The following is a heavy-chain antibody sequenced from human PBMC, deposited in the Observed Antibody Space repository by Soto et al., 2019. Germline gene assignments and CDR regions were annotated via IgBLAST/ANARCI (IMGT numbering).Heavy chain of an antibody. CDR3: ARVKLDYFDY. CDR1: GYTFTSYD. V-gene: IGHV1-8*01. CDR2: MNPNSGNT. J-gene: IGHJ4*02. Sequence: QVQLVQSGAEVKKPGASVKVSGKASGYTFTSYDINWVRQATGQGLAWMGWMNPNSGNTAYAQKFQGRVTMTTNTSISTAYMELSSLRSEDTDVYYCARVKLDYFDYWGQGTLVTVSS.